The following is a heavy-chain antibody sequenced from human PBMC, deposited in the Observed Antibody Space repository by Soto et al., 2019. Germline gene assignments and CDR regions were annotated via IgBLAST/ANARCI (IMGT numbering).Heavy chain of an antibody. Sequence: GGSLRLSCAASGFTFSSYGMHWVRQAPGKGLEWVAVISYDGSNTNYAQKLQGRVTMTTDTSTSTAYMELRSLRSDDTAVYYCARDLTLRYFDWLLFGWGQGTLVTVSS. CDR3: ARDLTLRYFDWLLFG. CDR2: ISYDGSNT. CDR1: GFTFSSYG. V-gene: IGHV3-30*03. D-gene: IGHD3-9*01. J-gene: IGHJ4*02.